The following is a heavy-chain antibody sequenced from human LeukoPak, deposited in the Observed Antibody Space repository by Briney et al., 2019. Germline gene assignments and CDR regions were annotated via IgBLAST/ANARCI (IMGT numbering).Heavy chain of an antibody. Sequence: PSETLSLTCTVSGGSISSYYWSWIRQPPGKGLEWIGRIYASGSTNYNPSLKSRVTMSLDTSKNQFSLNLSSVTAADTAVYYCARKALPGNWFDPWGQGTLVTVSS. CDR1: GGSISSYY. J-gene: IGHJ5*02. CDR3: ARKALPGNWFDP. CDR2: IYASGST. V-gene: IGHV4-4*07.